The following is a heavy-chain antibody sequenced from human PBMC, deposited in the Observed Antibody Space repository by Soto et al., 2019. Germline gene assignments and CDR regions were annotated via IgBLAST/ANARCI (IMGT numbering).Heavy chain of an antibody. D-gene: IGHD1-26*01. V-gene: IGHV3-23*01. CDR3: AKPSFGPVGATSRRWWAFDI. CDR1: GFSFSSYA. Sequence: GXSLRLACAASGFSFSSYALSWFRQAPVDGLAWVSAISGSGGSTYYADSVKGRFTISRDNSKNTLYLQMNSLRAEDTAVYYCAKPSFGPVGATSRRWWAFDIWGQGTMVTVSS. CDR2: ISGSGGST. J-gene: IGHJ3*02.